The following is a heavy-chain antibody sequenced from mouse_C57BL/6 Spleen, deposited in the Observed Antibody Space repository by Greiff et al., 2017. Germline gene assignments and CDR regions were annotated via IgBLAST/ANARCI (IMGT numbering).Heavy chain of an antibody. CDR3: ARGTYYSNYEGVWFAY. J-gene: IGHJ3*01. V-gene: IGHV1-52*01. CDR2: IDPSDSET. D-gene: IGHD2-5*01. CDR1: GYTFTSYW. Sequence: QVQLQQPGAELVRPGSSVKLSCKASGYTFTSYWMHWVKQRPIQGLEWIGNIDPSDSETHYNQKFKDKATLTVDKSSSTAYMQLSSLTSEDSAVYYCARGTYYSNYEGVWFAYWGQGTLVTVSA.